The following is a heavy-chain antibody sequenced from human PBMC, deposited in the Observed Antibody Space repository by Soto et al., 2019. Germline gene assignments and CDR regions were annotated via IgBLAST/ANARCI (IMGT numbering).Heavy chain of an antibody. V-gene: IGHV4-59*01. J-gene: IGHJ4*02. CDR3: ARDRMGSYFDY. Sequence: QVQLQESGPGLVKPSETLSLTCTVSGGSISSYYWSWIRQPPGKGLEWIGYIYYSGSTNYNPSLKSRVTISVDTSKNQFSLKLSSVTAADTAVYYCARDRMGSYFDYWGQGTLVTVSS. CDR2: IYYSGST. D-gene: IGHD3-10*01. CDR1: GGSISSYY.